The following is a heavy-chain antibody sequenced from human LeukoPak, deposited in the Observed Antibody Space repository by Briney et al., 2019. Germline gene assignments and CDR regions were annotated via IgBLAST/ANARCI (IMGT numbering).Heavy chain of an antibody. CDR1: GFTFRNAW. CDR2: ISYDGSNK. J-gene: IGHJ4*02. D-gene: IGHD3-22*01. CDR3: ARGRREGTYYYDSSGYYLGY. Sequence: GGSLRLSCEASGFTFRNAWMSWVRQAPGKGLEWVAVISYDGSNKYYADSVKGRFTISRDNSKNTLYLQMNSLRAEDTAVYYCARGRREGTYYYDSSGYYLGYWGQGTLVTVSS. V-gene: IGHV3-30-3*01.